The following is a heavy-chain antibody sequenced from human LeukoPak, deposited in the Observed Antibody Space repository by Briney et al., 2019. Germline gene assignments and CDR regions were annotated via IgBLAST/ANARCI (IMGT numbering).Heavy chain of an antibody. V-gene: IGHV1-46*01. J-gene: IGHJ4*02. CDR2: INPSGGST. Sequence: ASVKVSCKASGYTFTSYYMHWVRQAPGQGLEWMGIINPSGGSTSYAQKFQGRVTMTRDTSTSTVYMELSSLRSEDTAVYYCARATSIVVVPAAMNIWGQGTLVTVSS. D-gene: IGHD2-2*01. CDR1: GYTFTSYY. CDR3: ARATSIVVVPAAMNI.